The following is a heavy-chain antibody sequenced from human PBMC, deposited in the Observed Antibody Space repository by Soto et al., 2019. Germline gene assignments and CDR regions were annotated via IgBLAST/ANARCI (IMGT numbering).Heavy chain of an antibody. CDR2: IYYGGST. CDR1: GDSISTYY. J-gene: IGHJ4*02. D-gene: IGHD7-27*01. Sequence: QAQLQESGPGLVKPSETLSLTCTVSGDSISTYYWTWIRQSPGKGLEWIAFIYYGGSTNYNPSLKSRVTISVDTSKNQFSLKLNSVTAADTAVYYCARPGRDWGSLDYWGQGTLVTVSS. CDR3: ARPGRDWGSLDY. V-gene: IGHV4-59*08.